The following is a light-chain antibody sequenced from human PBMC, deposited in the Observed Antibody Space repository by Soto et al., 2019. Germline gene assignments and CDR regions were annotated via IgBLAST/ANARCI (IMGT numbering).Light chain of an antibody. Sequence: QSVLRQPPSVSGAPGQRVTISCTGSSSNIGAGYDVHWYQQLPGTAPKLLIYGNGNRPSGVPDRFSGSKSGTSASLAITGLQAEDEADYYCQSYDSSLSGVVFGGGTKLTVL. CDR1: SSNIGAGYD. J-gene: IGLJ2*01. CDR2: GNG. CDR3: QSYDSSLSGVV. V-gene: IGLV1-40*01.